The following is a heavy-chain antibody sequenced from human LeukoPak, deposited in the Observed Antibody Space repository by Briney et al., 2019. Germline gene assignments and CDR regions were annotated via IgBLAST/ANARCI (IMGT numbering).Heavy chain of an antibody. CDR2: ISGSGGST. V-gene: IGHV3-23*01. CDR3: AKIYYSGGSCYIRYFDY. J-gene: IGHJ4*02. Sequence: GGSLRLSCAASGFTFSSYAMSWVRQAPGKGLEWVSAISGSGGSTYYADSVKGRFTISRDNSKNTLYLQMNSLRAEDTAVYYCAKIYYSGGSCYIRYFDYWGQGTLVTVSS. CDR1: GFTFSSYA. D-gene: IGHD2-15*01.